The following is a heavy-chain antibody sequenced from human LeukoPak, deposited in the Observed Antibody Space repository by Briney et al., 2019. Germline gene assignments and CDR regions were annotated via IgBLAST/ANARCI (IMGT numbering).Heavy chain of an antibody. Sequence: PSETLSLTCTVSGGSINSYYWTWIRQPPGKGLEWIGYIYYSGSTHYNPSLNSRVTISMDTSKNHFSLKLSSVTAADTAIYYCASTSRHFYGSGSNLTPWPADMDVWGQGTKVTVSS. CDR2: IYYSGST. J-gene: IGHJ6*02. CDR1: GGSINSYY. CDR3: ASTSRHFYGSGSNLTPWPADMDV. D-gene: IGHD3-10*01. V-gene: IGHV4-59*01.